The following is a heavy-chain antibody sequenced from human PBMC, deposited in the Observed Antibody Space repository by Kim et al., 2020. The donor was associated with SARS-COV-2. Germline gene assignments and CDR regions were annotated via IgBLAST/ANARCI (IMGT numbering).Heavy chain of an antibody. CDR3: ARWGQVAVAGTKYWYFDL. V-gene: IGHV4-59*01. D-gene: IGHD6-19*01. CDR1: GGSISSYY. Sequence: SETLSLTCTVSGGSISSYYWSWIRQPPGKGLEWIGYIYYSGSTNYNPSLKSRVTISVDTSKNQFSLKLSSVTAADTAVYYCARWGQVAVAGTKYWYFDLWGRGTLVTVSS. J-gene: IGHJ2*01. CDR2: IYYSGST.